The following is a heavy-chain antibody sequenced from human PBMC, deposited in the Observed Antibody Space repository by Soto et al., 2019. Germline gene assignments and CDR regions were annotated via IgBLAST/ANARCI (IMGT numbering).Heavy chain of an antibody. Sequence: QVQLVQSGAEVAKPGASVKVSCKASRSTFTNFYLHWGRQAPGQRPEWMGWINNGGGTIYAQKLQGRLTMNRDISITTAYMKLSSLSSDDTAFYYCATSSDWSPLLDYWGQGTLVTVSS. CDR1: RSTFTNFY. V-gene: IGHV1-2*02. CDR3: ATSSDWSPLLDY. J-gene: IGHJ4*02. CDR2: INNGGGT. D-gene: IGHD6-19*01.